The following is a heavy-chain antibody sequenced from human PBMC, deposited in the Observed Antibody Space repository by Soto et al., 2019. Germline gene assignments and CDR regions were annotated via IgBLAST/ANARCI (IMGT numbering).Heavy chain of an antibody. Sequence: ASVKVSCKASGYTFTSYYMHWVRQAPGQGLEWMGIINPSGGSTSYAQKFQGRVTMTRDTSTSTVYMELSSLRSEDTAVYYCARLLAVAGSHYYGMDVWGQGTTVTVYS. V-gene: IGHV1-46*01. D-gene: IGHD6-19*01. CDR2: INPSGGST. CDR3: ARLLAVAGSHYYGMDV. CDR1: GYTFTSYY. J-gene: IGHJ6*02.